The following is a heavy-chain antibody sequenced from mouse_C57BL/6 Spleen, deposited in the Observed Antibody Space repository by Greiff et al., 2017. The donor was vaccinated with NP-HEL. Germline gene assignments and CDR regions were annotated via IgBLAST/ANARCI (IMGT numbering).Heavy chain of an antibody. CDR3: ARREDRLLRYFDG. CDR1: GYTFTGYW. Sequence: VQLQQSGAELMKPGASVKLSCKATGYTFTGYWIEWVKQRPGHGLEWIGEILPGSGSTNYNEKFKGKATFTVDTSSNTAYMQLSSLTSEDSAIFDSARREDRLLRYFDGWGQGTTLTVSS. J-gene: IGHJ2*01. D-gene: IGHD2-3*01. CDR2: ILPGSGST. V-gene: IGHV1-9*01.